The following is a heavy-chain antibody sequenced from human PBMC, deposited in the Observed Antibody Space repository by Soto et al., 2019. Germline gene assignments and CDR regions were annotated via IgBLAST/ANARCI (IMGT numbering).Heavy chain of an antibody. J-gene: IGHJ6*02. CDR3: AKDGEEDSSSWYAVYYGMDV. CDR2: ISYDGSNK. D-gene: IGHD6-13*01. CDR1: GFTFSSYG. Sequence: LRLSCAASGFTFSSYGMHWVRQAPGKGLEWVAVISYDGSNKYYADSVKGRFTISRDNSKNTLYLQMNSLRAEDTAVYYCAKDGEEDSSSWYAVYYGMDVWGQGTTVIVSS. V-gene: IGHV3-30*18.